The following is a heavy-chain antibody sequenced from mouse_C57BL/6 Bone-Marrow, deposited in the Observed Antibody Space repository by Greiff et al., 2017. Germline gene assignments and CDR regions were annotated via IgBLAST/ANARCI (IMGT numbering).Heavy chain of an antibody. CDR2: IYPRSGNT. J-gene: IGHJ1*03. CDR3: ARLGFHWYFDV. D-gene: IGHD4-1*01. CDR1: GYTFTSYG. V-gene: IGHV1-81*01. Sequence: VVESGAELARPGASVKLSCKASGYTFTSYGISWVKQRTGQGLEWIGEIYPRSGNTYYNEKFKGKATLTADKSSSTAYMELRSLTSEDSAVYFCARLGFHWYFDVWGTGTTVTVSS.